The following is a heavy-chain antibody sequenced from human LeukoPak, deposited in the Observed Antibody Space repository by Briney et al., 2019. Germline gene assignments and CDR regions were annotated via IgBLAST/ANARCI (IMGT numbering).Heavy chain of an antibody. D-gene: IGHD5-12*01. Sequence: SETLSLTCAVSGGSVSSTRHYWGWIRQPPGKGLEWIGNIYYGGSTYYNPSLKSRVTISVDTSKNQFSLKLSSVTAADTAVYYCASGGYSGYASDYWGQGILVTVSS. CDR3: ASGGYSGYASDY. CDR1: GGSVSSTRHY. J-gene: IGHJ4*02. CDR2: IYYGGST. V-gene: IGHV4-39*07.